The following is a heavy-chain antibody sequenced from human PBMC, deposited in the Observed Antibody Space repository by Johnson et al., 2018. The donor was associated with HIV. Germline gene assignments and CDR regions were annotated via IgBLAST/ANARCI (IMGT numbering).Heavy chain of an antibody. CDR1: GFTFSSYG. CDR3: AKALVVVAATYAFYI. CDR2: IRYDGSNK. D-gene: IGHD2-15*01. Sequence: ESGGGVVQPGGSLRLSCAASGFTFSSYGMHWVRQAPGKGLEWVAFIRYDGSNKYYADSVKGRFTISRDNSKNTLYLQMNSLRAEDTAVYYCAKALVVVAATYAFYIWGQGTMVTVSS. V-gene: IGHV3-30*02. J-gene: IGHJ3*02.